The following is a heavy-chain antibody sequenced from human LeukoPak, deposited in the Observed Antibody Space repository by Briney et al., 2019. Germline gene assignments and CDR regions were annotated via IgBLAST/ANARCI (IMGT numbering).Heavy chain of an antibody. J-gene: IGHJ4*02. CDR1: GFTFSSYA. Sequence: GRSLRLSCAASGFTFSSYAMHWVRQAPGKGLEGVAFISYDGSNKYYADSVKGRFTISRDNSKNTLYLQMNSLRAEDTAVYYCARGRSSGWSPADYFDYWGQGTLVTVSS. D-gene: IGHD6-19*01. CDR2: ISYDGSNK. V-gene: IGHV3-30-3*01. CDR3: ARGRSSGWSPADYFDY.